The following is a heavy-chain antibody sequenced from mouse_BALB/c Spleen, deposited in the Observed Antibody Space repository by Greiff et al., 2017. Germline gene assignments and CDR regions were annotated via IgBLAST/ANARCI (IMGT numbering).Heavy chain of an antibody. D-gene: IGHD3-1*01. CDR3: ARDSGYGYYAMDY. CDR2: IWAGGST. V-gene: IGHV2-9*02. J-gene: IGHJ4*01. Sequence: VQLQESGPGLVAPSQSLSITCTVSGFSLTSYGVHWVRQPPGKGLEWLGVIWAGGSTNYNSALMSRLSISKDNSKSQVFLKMNSLQTDDTAMYYCARDSGYGYYAMDYWGQGTSVTVSS. CDR1: GFSLTSYG.